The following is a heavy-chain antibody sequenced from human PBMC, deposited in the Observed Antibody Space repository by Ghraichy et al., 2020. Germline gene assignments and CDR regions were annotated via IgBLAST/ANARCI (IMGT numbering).Heavy chain of an antibody. J-gene: IGHJ6*02. D-gene: IGHD6-19*01. Sequence: SETLSLTCTVSGGSISNYYWSWIRQPPGKGLDWIGYIHYGGTTLYSASLKSRVTISVDTSKDQFSLKLSSVTAADTAVYYCTRHAVIAVLSYGMDVWGQGTSVTVSS. CDR3: TRHAVIAVLSYGMDV. CDR2: IHYGGTT. V-gene: IGHV4-59*08. CDR1: GGSISNYY.